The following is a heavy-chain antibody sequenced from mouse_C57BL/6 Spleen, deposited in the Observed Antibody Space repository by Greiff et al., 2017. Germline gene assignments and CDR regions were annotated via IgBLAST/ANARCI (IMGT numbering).Heavy chain of an antibody. CDR1: GFTFSDYY. CDR3: ARRWDGAYAMDY. D-gene: IGHD4-1*01. CDR2: ISNGGGST. V-gene: IGHV5-12*01. Sequence: DVMLVESGGGLVQPGGSLKLSCAASGFTFSDYYMYWVRQTPEKRLEWVAYISNGGGSTYYPDTVKGRFTISRDNAKNTLYLQMSRLKSEDTAMYYCARRWDGAYAMDYWGQGTSVTVSS. J-gene: IGHJ4*01.